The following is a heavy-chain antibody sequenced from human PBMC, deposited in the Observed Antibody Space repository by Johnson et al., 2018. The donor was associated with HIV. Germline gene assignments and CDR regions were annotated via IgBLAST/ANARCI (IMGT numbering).Heavy chain of an antibody. CDR2: ISSSGTTK. Sequence: VESGGGLVKPGGSLRLSCAASEFTFKDYYMNWIRQAPGKGLEWVSHISSSGTTKYYSDSVTGRFTISRDNAKKSLYLEMRDLRVDDTATYYCARESSPWGGDYAGYGLDIWGQGTRVAVSS. CDR1: EFTFKDYY. J-gene: IGHJ3*02. D-gene: IGHD4-17*01. CDR3: ARESSPWGGDYAGYGLDI. V-gene: IGHV3-11*04.